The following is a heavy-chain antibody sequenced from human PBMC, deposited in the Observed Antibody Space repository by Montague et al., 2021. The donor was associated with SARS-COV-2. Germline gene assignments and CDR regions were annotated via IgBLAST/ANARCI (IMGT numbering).Heavy chain of an antibody. J-gene: IGHJ6*02. CDR1: GGSFSGYY. V-gene: IGHV4-34*01. CDR3: ARESGSPTYYFYYGVDV. CDR2: ITHSGST. D-gene: IGHD1-26*01. Sequence: SETLSLTCAVYGGSFSGYYWSWIRQPPGKGLEWIGEITHSGSTNYNPSLKSRVTISLDTSTNQFSLKLSSVTAADTAVYYCARESGSPTYYFYYGVDVWGQGTTVTVSS.